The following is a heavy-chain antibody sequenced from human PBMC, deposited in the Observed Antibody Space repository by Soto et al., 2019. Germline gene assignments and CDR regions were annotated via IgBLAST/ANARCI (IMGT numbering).Heavy chain of an antibody. D-gene: IGHD3-22*01. J-gene: IGHJ4*02. Sequence: ASVKVSCKASGYTFTGYYMHWVRQAPGQGLEWMGWINPNSGGTNYAQKNQGWVTMTRDTSISTAYMELRRLISVVMALFYCAAQYYYDTWPFDYCGQGILVTVSS. CDR3: AAQYYYDTWPFDY. CDR1: GYTFTGYY. CDR2: INPNSGGT. V-gene: IGHV1-2*04.